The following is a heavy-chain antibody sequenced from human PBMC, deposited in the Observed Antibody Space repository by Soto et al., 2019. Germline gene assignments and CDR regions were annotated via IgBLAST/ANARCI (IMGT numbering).Heavy chain of an antibody. D-gene: IGHD2-21*02. V-gene: IGHV4-31*03. CDR1: GGSICSGGYY. CDR3: AGDSCGDCYSFDY. CDR2: IYYSGST. J-gene: IGHJ4*02. Sequence: QVPLQESGPGLVKPSQTLSLTCSVSGGSICSGGYYWSWLRQHPGKGLEWIGYIYYSGSTYYNPALKRRVTISGDTSKNQFSLKLSSVTAAGTAEYYCAGDSCGDCYSFDYWGQGTLVTVSS.